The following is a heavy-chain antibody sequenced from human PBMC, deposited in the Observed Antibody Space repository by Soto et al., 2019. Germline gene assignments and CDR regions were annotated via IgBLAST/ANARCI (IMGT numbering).Heavy chain of an antibody. CDR3: AKENGYSSSWFEFDY. CDR2: ISGSGDST. D-gene: IGHD6-13*01. V-gene: IGHV3-23*01. J-gene: IGHJ4*02. CDR1: GFTFSSYA. Sequence: GSLRLSCAASGFTFSSYAMSWVRQAPGKGLEWVSGISGSGDSTYYADSVKGRFTISRDNSKNTLYLQMNSLRAEDTAVYYCAKENGYSSSWFEFDYWGQGTLVTVSS.